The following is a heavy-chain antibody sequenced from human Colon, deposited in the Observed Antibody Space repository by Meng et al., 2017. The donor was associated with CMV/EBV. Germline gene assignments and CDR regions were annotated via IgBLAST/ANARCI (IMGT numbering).Heavy chain of an antibody. J-gene: IGHJ4*02. CDR2: VYISVNT. Sequence: HVHSPACGPGLSQPPETLPPPCPVSIASTTSSVWSWIRQPAGKGLEWIGRVYISVNTNYNPSLKSRVTMSIDTSKNQLSLNIRSVTAADTAVYYCARDSNLSGLAYWGQGTLVTVSS. CDR1: IASTTSSV. V-gene: IGHV4-4*07. D-gene: IGHD3-10*01. CDR3: ARDSNLSGLAY.